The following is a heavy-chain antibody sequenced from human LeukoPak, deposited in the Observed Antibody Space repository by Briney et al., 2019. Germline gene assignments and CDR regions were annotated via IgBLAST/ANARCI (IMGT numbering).Heavy chain of an antibody. CDR1: GFTFSDYY. Sequence: PGGSLRLSCAASGFTFSDYYMSWIRQAPGKGLEWVSYISSSSSYTNYADSVKGRFTISRDNSKNALYLQMNSLRAEDTAVYYCARDGGDAYTFDYWGQGTLVTVSS. V-gene: IGHV3-11*06. CDR2: ISSSSSYT. D-gene: IGHD5-24*01. CDR3: ARDGGDAYTFDY. J-gene: IGHJ4*02.